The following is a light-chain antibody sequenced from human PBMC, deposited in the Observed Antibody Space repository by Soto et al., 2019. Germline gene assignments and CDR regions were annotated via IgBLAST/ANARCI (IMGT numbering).Light chain of an antibody. V-gene: IGKV3-20*01. CDR2: GAS. CDR3: QQYGSSLFT. CDR1: QSVSINY. Sequence: EIVLTQSPGTLSLSPGERATLSCRASQSVSINYLAWYQQKPGQAPRLLIYGASSRATGIPDRFSGSGSGTDFTLTISRLEPEDFVVYYCQQYGSSLFTFGQGTKVEIK. J-gene: IGKJ1*01.